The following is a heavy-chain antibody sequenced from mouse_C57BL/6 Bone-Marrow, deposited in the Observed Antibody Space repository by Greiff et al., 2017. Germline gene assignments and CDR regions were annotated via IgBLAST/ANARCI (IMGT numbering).Heavy chain of an antibody. Sequence: VQLVESGAELVRPGTSVKMSCKASGYTFTNYWIGWAKQRPGHGIEWIGDIYPGGGYTNYNEKFKGKATLTADKSSSTAYMQFSSLTSEDSAIYYCARFDGYYLRLDYWGQGTSVTVSS. V-gene: IGHV1-63*01. CDR3: ARFDGYYLRLDY. CDR2: IYPGGGYT. CDR1: GYTFTNYW. J-gene: IGHJ4*01. D-gene: IGHD2-3*01.